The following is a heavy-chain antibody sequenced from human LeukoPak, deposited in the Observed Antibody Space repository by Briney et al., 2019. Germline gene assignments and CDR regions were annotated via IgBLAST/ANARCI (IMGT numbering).Heavy chain of an antibody. Sequence: PGGSLRLSCPASGFTVSSSYMSWVRQAPGKGLEWVSAIYSGGSTYYADCVRGRFTISRDNSKNTLDLQMNSLRVEDTAVYHCARAPYSGGWFDAFDIWGQGTMVTVSS. D-gene: IGHD6-19*01. V-gene: IGHV3-66*01. CDR3: ARAPYSGGWFDAFDI. CDR1: GFTVSSSY. CDR2: IYSGGST. J-gene: IGHJ3*02.